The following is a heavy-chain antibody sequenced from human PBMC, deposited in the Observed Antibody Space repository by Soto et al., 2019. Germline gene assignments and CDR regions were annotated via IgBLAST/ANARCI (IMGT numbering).Heavy chain of an antibody. CDR1: GYNFASYW. J-gene: IGHJ4*02. D-gene: IGHD2-2*01. Sequence: PGESLKISCKGSGYNFASYWIGWVRQKPGKGLEWMGIIYPGDSDTRYSPSFEGHVTISADKSTSTAYMQWSSLGASDTAMYYCARRSSGVVPAAIGDYFDYWGQGTLVTVSS. CDR2: IYPGDSDT. V-gene: IGHV5-51*01. CDR3: ARRSSGVVPAAIGDYFDY.